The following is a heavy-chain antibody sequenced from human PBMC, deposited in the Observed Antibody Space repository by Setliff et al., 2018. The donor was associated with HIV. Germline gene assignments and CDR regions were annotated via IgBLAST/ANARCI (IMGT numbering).Heavy chain of an antibody. J-gene: IGHJ6*03. CDR3: ARGGTNGAPGYYYMDV. CDR1: GGTFTRNC. Sequence: SVKVSCKVSGGTFTRNCISWVRQAPGQGLEWMGGILPFFDTANYAQKFQGRVTITADESTSTAYMEVSRLRSEDTAVYYCARGGTNGAPGYYYMDVWGKGTTVTVSS. D-gene: IGHD2-8*01. V-gene: IGHV1-69*13. CDR2: ILPFFDTA.